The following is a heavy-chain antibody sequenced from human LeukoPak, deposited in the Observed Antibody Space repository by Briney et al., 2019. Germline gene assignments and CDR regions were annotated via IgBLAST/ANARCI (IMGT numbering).Heavy chain of an antibody. Sequence: ASVKVSCKVSGYXLTELSIHWVRQAPGKGLEWMGGFDPEDGETIYAQKFQGRVTMTEDTSTDTAYMELSSLRSEDTAVYYCATEEGYSGSWYPLQHWGQGTLVTVSS. CDR1: GYXLTELS. CDR2: FDPEDGET. D-gene: IGHD6-13*01. CDR3: ATEEGYSGSWYPLQH. V-gene: IGHV1-24*01. J-gene: IGHJ1*01.